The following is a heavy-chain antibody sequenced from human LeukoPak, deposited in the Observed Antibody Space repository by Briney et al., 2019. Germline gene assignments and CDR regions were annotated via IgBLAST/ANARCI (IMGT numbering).Heavy chain of an antibody. Sequence: PGRSLRLSCAASGLTLTNYGMHWVRQAPGKGLEWVAVIWYDRSNKDYADSVKGRFIISRDNSKNTLYLQMNSLRAEDTAVYYCAKGIRSGYYYGRFDTWGQGSLVTVSS. CDR2: IWYDRSNK. CDR1: GLTLTNYG. V-gene: IGHV3-33*06. J-gene: IGHJ5*02. CDR3: AKGIRSGYYYGRFDT. D-gene: IGHD3-22*01.